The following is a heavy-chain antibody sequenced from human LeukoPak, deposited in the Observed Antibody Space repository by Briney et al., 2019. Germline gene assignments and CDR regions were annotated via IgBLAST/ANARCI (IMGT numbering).Heavy chain of an antibody. D-gene: IGHD3-10*01. CDR3: ARDPYGSGSYAPSYYYYGMDV. CDR2: INHSGST. J-gene: IGHJ6*02. Sequence: SETLSLTCAVYGGSFSGYYWSWIRQPPGKGLEWIGEINHSGSTNYNPSLKSRVTISVDTSKNHFSLKLSSVTAADTAVYYCARDPYGSGSYAPSYYYYGMDVWGQGTTVTVSS. V-gene: IGHV4-34*01. CDR1: GGSFSGYY.